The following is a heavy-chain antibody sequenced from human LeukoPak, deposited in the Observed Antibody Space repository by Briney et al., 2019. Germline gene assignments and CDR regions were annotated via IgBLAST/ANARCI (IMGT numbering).Heavy chain of an antibody. CDR2: ISSSSSYI. J-gene: IGHJ4*02. CDR3: AREGGGYSYGQFDY. V-gene: IGHV3-21*01. Sequence: GGSLRLSCAASGFTFSSYSMNWVRQAPGKGLEWVSSISSSSSYIYYADSVKGRFTISRDNPKNSLYLQMNSLRAEDTAVYYCAREGGGYSYGQFDYWGQGTLVTVSS. D-gene: IGHD5-18*01. CDR1: GFTFSSYS.